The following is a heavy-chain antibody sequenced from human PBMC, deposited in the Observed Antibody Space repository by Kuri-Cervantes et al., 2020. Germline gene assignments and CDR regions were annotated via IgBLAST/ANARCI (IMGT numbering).Heavy chain of an antibody. CDR1: GGSISSYY. V-gene: IGHV4-59*08. J-gene: IGHJ4*02. D-gene: IGHD6-19*01. CDR2: IYHRGST. Sequence: GSLRLSCTVSGGSISSYYWSWIRQPPGKGLEWIGSIYHRGSTYYNPSLKSRVTISVDTSKNQFSLKLSSVTAADTAVYYCARRHTSGDGFYDHWGQGTLVTVSS. CDR3: ARRHTSGDGFYDH.